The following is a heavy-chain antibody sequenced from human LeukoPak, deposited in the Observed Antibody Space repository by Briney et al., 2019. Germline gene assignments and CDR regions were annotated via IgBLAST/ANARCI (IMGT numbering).Heavy chain of an antibody. D-gene: IGHD2-2*01. Sequence: PSETLSLTCAVYGGSFSGYYWSWIRQPPGKGLEWIGEINHSGSTNYNPSLKSRVTISVDTSKNQFSLKLSSVTAADTAVYYCARVTPLGFCSSTSCPARFDIWGQGTMVTVSS. J-gene: IGHJ3*02. CDR2: INHSGST. CDR1: GGSFSGYY. CDR3: ARVTPLGFCSSTSCPARFDI. V-gene: IGHV4-34*01.